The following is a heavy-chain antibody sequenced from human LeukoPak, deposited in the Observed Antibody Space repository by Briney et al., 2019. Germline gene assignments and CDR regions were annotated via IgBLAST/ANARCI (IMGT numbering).Heavy chain of an antibody. CDR3: ARALGYCSSTSCPLDY. D-gene: IGHD2-2*01. CDR1: GGSISSGDYY. CDR2: ICYSGST. V-gene: IGHV4-30-4*01. J-gene: IGHJ4*02. Sequence: SETLSLTCTVSGGSISSGDYYWSWIRQPPGKGLEWIGYICYSGSTYYNPSLKSRVTISVDTSKNQFSLKLSSVTAADTAVYYCARALGYCSSTSCPLDYWGQGTLVTVSS.